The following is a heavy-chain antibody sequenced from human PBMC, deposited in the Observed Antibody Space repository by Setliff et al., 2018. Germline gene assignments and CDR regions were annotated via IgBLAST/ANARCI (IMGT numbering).Heavy chain of an antibody. CDR2: IYSGGDT. CDR3: ARDAGGDYDN. D-gene: IGHD2-21*02. J-gene: IGHJ4*02. Sequence: LRLSCAASGFTFSSYAMSWFRQAPGKGLEWVSVIYSGGDTYYADSVKGRFTIYRDNSKNTLYLQMNSLRLEDTAIYYCARDAGGDYDNWGQGTLVTVSS. CDR1: GFTFSSYA. V-gene: IGHV3-66*02.